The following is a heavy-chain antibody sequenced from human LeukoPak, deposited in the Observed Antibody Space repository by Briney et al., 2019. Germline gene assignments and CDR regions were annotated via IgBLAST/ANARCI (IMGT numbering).Heavy chain of an antibody. CDR2: IYPGDSDT. V-gene: IGHV5-51*01. D-gene: IGHD3-3*01. J-gene: IGHJ4*02. Sequence: GESLKISCKGSEYTFSSYWIGWVRQMPGKGLEWMGIIYPGDSDTRYSPSLQGQVTISVDTSIGTAYLQWSSLKASDTAIYYCARQNDFRLDYWGQGTLVTVSS. CDR1: EYTFSSYW. CDR3: ARQNDFRLDY.